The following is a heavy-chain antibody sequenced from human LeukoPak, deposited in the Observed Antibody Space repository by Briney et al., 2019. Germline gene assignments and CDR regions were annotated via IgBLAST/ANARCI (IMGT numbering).Heavy chain of an antibody. V-gene: IGHV3-74*01. D-gene: IGHD2-2*01. J-gene: IGHJ3*02. CDR2: INNDGSTT. CDR3: ARPITSCSSTSCFAYAFDI. Sequence: GGSLRLSCAASGFTFSSHWMHWVRQAPGKGLVWVSCINNDGSTTRYADSVKGRFTISRDNAKNTLYLQVNSLRAEDTAVYYCARPITSCSSTSCFAYAFDIWGQGTMVTVSS. CDR1: GFTFSSHW.